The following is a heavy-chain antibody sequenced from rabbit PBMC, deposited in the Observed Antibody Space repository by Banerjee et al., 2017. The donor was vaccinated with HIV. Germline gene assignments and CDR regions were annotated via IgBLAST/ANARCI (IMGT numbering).Heavy chain of an antibody. Sequence: QQLVESGGGLVKPGASLTLTCTASGFDFSDHYYMCWVRQAPGKGLEWIGCIYTRSGSSYYASWAKGRVTISKTSSTTVTLQMTSLTAADTATHFCARDYVGGSAYYLWGPGTLVTVS. D-gene: IGHD1-1*01. CDR1: GFDFSDHYY. CDR3: ARDYVGGSAYYL. V-gene: IGHV1S40*01. CDR2: IYTRSGSS. J-gene: IGHJ6*01.